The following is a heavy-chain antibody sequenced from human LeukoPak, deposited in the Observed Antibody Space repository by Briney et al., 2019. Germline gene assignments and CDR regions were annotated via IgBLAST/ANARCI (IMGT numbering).Heavy chain of an antibody. CDR3: AREDYDFWSGYYKDY. Sequence: SGTLSLTCTVSGGSISSGGYYWSWIRQPPGKGLEWIGYIYHSGSTYYNPSLKSRVTISVDRSKNQFSLKLSSVTAADTAVYYCAREDYDFWSGYYKDYWGQGTLVTVSS. J-gene: IGHJ4*02. CDR2: IYHSGST. D-gene: IGHD3-3*01. V-gene: IGHV4-30-2*01. CDR1: GGSISSGGYY.